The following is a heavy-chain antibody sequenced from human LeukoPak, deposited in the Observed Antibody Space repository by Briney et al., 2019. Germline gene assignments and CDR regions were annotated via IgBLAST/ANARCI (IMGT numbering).Heavy chain of an antibody. J-gene: IGHJ5*02. CDR1: GGSFSGYY. V-gene: IGHV4-34*01. CDR2: INHSGST. Sequence: SETLSLTCAVYGGSFSGYYWSWIRQPPGKGLEWIGEINHSGSTNYNPSLKSRVTISVDTSKNQFSLKLSSVTAADTAVYYCARVGRVAANWFDPWGQGTLVTVSS. CDR3: ARVGRVAANWFDP. D-gene: IGHD6-19*01.